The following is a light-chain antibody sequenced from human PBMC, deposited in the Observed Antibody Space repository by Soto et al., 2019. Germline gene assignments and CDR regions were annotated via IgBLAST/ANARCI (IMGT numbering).Light chain of an antibody. CDR2: GAS. Sequence: EIVLTQFPGTLSLSPGDRATLSCRASQSVNTFLAWFQKKPGQAPRLLIHGASNRAAGIPDRFYGIGSGTDFTLTITRLEPEDFAVYYCHHYVGSPWAFGQGTKVE. J-gene: IGKJ1*01. CDR1: QSVNTF. CDR3: HHYVGSPWA. V-gene: IGKV3-20*01.